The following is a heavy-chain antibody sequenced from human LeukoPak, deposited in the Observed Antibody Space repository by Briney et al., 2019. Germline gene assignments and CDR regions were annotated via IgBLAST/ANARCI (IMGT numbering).Heavy chain of an antibody. J-gene: IGHJ4*02. Sequence: ASVKVSCKASGYTFTSYAMNWVRQAPGQGLEWMGWINTNTGNPTYAQGFTGRFVFSLDTSVSTAYLQISSLKAEDTAVYYCARDTMVYAPEWLAFDYWGQGTLVTVSS. CDR1: GYTFTSYA. V-gene: IGHV7-4-1*02. CDR2: INTNTGNP. CDR3: ARDTMVYAPEWLAFDY. D-gene: IGHD2-8*01.